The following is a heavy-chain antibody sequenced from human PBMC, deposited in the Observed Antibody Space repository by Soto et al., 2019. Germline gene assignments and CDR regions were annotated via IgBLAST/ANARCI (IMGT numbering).Heavy chain of an antibody. CDR3: ARESHDILTGPPWVWYFDL. J-gene: IGHJ2*01. CDR1: GGSLGGFS. CDR2: INDRGSI. Sequence: QVQLQQWGAGPLRPLETLSLTCGVSGGSLGGFSWAWIRQPPGRGLEWIGEINDRGSINYTPSLKSRVSISVDTSKNHYSLNLRSVTAADTAVYYCARESHDILTGPPWVWYFDLWGRGTLVTVSS. D-gene: IGHD3-9*01. V-gene: IGHV4-34*01.